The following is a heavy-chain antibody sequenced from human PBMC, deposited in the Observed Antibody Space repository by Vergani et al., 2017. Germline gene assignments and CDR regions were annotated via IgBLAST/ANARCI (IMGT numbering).Heavy chain of an antibody. CDR3: ARGRRGSGTLPYYYYYGMDV. J-gene: IGHJ6*02. V-gene: IGHV7-4-1*02. D-gene: IGHD3-10*01. CDR2: INPNSGNP. Sequence: QVQLVQSGAEVKKPGASVKVSCKASGYTFTGYYMHWVRQAPGQGLEWMGWINPNSGNPTYAQGFTGRFVFSLDTSVSTAYLQISSLKAEDTAVYYCARGRRGSGTLPYYYYYGMDVWGQGTTVTVSS. CDR1: GYTFTGYY.